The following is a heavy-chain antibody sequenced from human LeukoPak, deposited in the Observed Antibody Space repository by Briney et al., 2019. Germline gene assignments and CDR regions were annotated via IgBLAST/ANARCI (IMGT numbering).Heavy chain of an antibody. CDR2: IKEDGSEK. CDR1: GFTLSSYW. D-gene: IGHD1-20*01. CDR3: ARVSVVDILTGTTRGAVFVSFDY. J-gene: IGHJ4*02. Sequence: QPGGSLRLSCAASGFTLSSYWMSWVRQAPGKWLEWVANIKEDGSEKYYVDSVKGRFTISRDNAKNSLYPQMNSLRAEDTAVYYCARVSVVDILTGTTRGAVFVSFDYWGQGTLVTVSS. V-gene: IGHV3-7*01.